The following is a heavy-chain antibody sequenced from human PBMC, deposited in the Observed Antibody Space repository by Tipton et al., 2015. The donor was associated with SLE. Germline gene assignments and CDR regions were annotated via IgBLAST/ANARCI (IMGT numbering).Heavy chain of an antibody. D-gene: IGHD3-10*01. CDR1: GGSFSGYY. J-gene: IGHJ4*02. Sequence: TLSLTCAVYGGSFSGYYWSWIRQPPGKGLEWIGEINHSGSTNYNPSLKGRVTISVATSKNQFSLKLSSVTAADTAVYYCARELRAGYFDYWGQGTPVTVSS. CDR2: INHSGST. V-gene: IGHV4-34*01. CDR3: ARELRAGYFDY.